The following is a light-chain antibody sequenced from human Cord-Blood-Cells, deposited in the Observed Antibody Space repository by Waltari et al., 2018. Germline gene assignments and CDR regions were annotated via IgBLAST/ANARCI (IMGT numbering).Light chain of an antibody. CDR3: QQYYSTPPT. CDR2: WAS. V-gene: IGKV4-1*01. CDR1: QSVLYSSNHKNY. J-gene: IGKJ1*01. Sequence: DIVMTPLPDSLAVSLGERATINCKSSQSVLYSSNHKNYLAWYQKKPGQPPKLLIYWASTRESGVPDRFSGSGSGTGFTLTISRLQAEDVAVYYCQQYYSTPPTFGQGTKVEIK.